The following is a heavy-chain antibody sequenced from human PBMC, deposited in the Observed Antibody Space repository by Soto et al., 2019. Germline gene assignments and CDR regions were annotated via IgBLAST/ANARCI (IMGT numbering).Heavy chain of an antibody. CDR3: ARGRGNRQNLDY. CDR1: GDSIRGYC. D-gene: IGHD6-25*01. V-gene: IGHV4-59*01. J-gene: IGHJ4*02. CDR2: IYYIWST. Sequence: SETLPLTCNVSGDSIRGYCRTWIRPPPGKGLEWSGYIYYIWSTNYNPSLKSRLTISVDAPRSQFSLKLTSVTAADTAVYYCARGRGNRQNLDYWGQRTLVTVSS.